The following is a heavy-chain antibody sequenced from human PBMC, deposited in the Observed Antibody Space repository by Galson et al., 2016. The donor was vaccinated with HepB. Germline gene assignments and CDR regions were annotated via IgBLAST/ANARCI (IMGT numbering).Heavy chain of an antibody. CDR3: AKDQNPYNYGSGSYYYGMDV. J-gene: IGHJ6*02. V-gene: IGHV3-9*01. CDR1: GFAFDDYA. CDR2: ISWNSGSI. Sequence: SLRLSCAASGFAFDDYAMHWVRQAPGKGLEWVSGISWNSGSIGYADSVKGRVTISRDSAKNSLYLQMNSLRAEDTAVYYCAKDQNPYNYGSGSYYYGMDVWGQGTTVTVSS. D-gene: IGHD3-10*01.